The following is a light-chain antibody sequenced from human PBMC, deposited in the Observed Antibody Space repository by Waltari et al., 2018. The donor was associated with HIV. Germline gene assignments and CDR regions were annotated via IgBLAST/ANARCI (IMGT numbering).Light chain of an antibody. CDR2: KDT. CDR1: KLPEKY. J-gene: IGLJ2*01. CDR3: YSTSDDNVV. V-gene: IGLV3-27*01. Sequence: SYELTQPSSVSVSPGQTARITCSGDKLPEKYARWFQQRPGQAPVLLIYKDTERPSWSSARFSGSSSGTTVTLTITGAQVEDEADYYCYSTSDDNVVFGGGTKLMVL.